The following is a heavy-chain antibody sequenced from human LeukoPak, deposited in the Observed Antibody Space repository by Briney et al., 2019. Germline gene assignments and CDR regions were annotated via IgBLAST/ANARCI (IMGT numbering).Heavy chain of an antibody. V-gene: IGHV1-69*13. CDR2: IIPIFGTA. D-gene: IGHD3-10*01. CDR3: ARPQSTMVRGAVFDY. CDR1: GGTFSSYA. Sequence: SVKVSCKASGGTFSSYAISWVRQAPGQGLEWMGGIIPIFGTANYAQKFQGRVTISADESTSTAYMELSSLRSEDTAVYHCARPQSTMVRGAVFDYWGQGTLVTVSS. J-gene: IGHJ4*02.